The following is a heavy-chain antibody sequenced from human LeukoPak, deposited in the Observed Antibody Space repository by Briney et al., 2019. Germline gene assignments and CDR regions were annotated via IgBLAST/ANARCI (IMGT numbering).Heavy chain of an antibody. CDR1: GQSFSDYW. V-gene: IGHV5-51*01. CDR3: ACRKYYSTWSDP. J-gene: IGHJ5*02. D-gene: IGHD3-10*01. CDR2: IYPGGSET. Sequence: GESLKISCKISGQSFSDYWIGWFRQIPGKGLDWMGIIYPGGSETQYSPAFQGQVTISADKSINTAYLQWSSLKASDTAIYYCACRKYYSTWSDPWGQGTLVTVSS.